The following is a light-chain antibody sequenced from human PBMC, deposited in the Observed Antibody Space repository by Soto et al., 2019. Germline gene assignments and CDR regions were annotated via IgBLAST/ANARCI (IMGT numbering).Light chain of an antibody. CDR3: AVWDNSLNGVA. V-gene: IGLV1-47*01. CDR2: RND. J-gene: IGLJ2*01. CDR1: NSNMGRNY. Sequence: QAVVTQTPSASGTPGQSVTISCSGSNSNMGRNYVYWYQQVPGTAPKLLMYRNDVRPSGVPDRFTGSKSGTSASLAISGLRSEDEADHYCAVWDNSLNGVAFGGGTKVTVL.